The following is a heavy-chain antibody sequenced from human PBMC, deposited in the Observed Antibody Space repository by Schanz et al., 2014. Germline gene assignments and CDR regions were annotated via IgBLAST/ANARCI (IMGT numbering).Heavy chain of an antibody. CDR1: GRTFIVYH. CDR2: INPNSGAT. J-gene: IGHJ6*02. Sequence: QVQLVQSGAEVKKPGASMKVSCKASGRTFIVYHVLHWVRQAPGQGLEWLGWINPNSGATSSAQKFQGRVTMTRDTSSSTVYMQLSSLTSDDTAIYYCARVTTGYDSWGQGTTVTVSS. CDR3: ARVTTGYDS. D-gene: IGHD5-12*01. V-gene: IGHV1-2*02.